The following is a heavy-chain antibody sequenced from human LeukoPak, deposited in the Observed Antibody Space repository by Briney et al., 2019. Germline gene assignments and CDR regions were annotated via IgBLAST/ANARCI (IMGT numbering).Heavy chain of an antibody. D-gene: IGHD1-1*01. CDR1: GFTFSRYW. V-gene: IGHV3-74*01. J-gene: IGHJ4*02. Sequence: GGSLRLSCAASGFTFSRYWMHWVRQAPGKGLAWVSRINSDGSSTNYADSVKGRFTISRDNAKNTLYLQMNSLRAEDTAVYYCARDLGYSFDYWGQGTLVTVSS. CDR3: ARDLGYSFDY. CDR2: INSDGSST.